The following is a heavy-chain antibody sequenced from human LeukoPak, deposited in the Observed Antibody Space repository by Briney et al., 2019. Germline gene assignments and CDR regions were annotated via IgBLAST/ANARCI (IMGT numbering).Heavy chain of an antibody. CDR1: GFTVNSTY. V-gene: IGHV3-53*01. CDR3: ARVGSGSYYPR. D-gene: IGHD1-26*01. CDR2: IYTSDGT. Sequence: GGSLRLSCAASGFTVNSTYMNWVRQAPGKGLEWVSVIYTSDGTYYADSVKGRFTISRDNSKNTVFLQMNSLRAEDTGVYYCARVGSGSYYPRWGQGTLVTVSS. J-gene: IGHJ4*02.